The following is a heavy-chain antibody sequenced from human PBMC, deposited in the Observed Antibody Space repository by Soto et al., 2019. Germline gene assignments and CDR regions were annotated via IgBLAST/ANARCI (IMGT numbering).Heavy chain of an antibody. D-gene: IGHD6-6*01. CDR3: ARRIIWGGSSSPYYYYGMDV. J-gene: IGHJ6*02. CDR1: GGSISSSSYY. Sequence: PXATLSLNFTVSGGSISSSSYYWGWIRQPPGKGLEWIGSIYYSGSTYYNPSLKSRVTISVDTSKNQFSLKLSSVTAADTAVYYCARRIIWGGSSSPYYYYGMDVWGQGTTVTVSS. V-gene: IGHV4-39*01. CDR2: IYYSGST.